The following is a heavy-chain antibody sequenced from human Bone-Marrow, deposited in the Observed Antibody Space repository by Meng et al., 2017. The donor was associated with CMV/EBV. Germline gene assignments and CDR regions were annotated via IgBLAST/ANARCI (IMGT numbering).Heavy chain of an antibody. J-gene: IGHJ3*02. V-gene: IGHV4-39*07. CDR3: ARAKDGDTDAFDI. Sequence: SETLSLTCTVSGGSIKSSSHYWGWIRQSPGKGLEWIGLTYFIERTYYNAALKSRVTISVDTSKNPFSLKLSSVTAADTAVYYCARAKDGDTDAFDIWGEETMVTVSS. CDR1: GGSIKSSSHY. CDR2: TYFIERT. D-gene: IGHD5-18*01.